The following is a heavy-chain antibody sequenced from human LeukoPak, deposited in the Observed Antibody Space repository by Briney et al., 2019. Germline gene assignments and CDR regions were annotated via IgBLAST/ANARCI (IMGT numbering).Heavy chain of an antibody. V-gene: IGHV4-34*01. CDR2: INHSGST. Sequence: PSETLSLTCAVYGGSFSGYYWSWIRQPPEKGLEWIGEINHSGSTNYNPPLKSRVTISVDTSKNQFSLKLSSVTAADTAVYYCARKERVWGYYGMDVWGKGTTVTVS. D-gene: IGHD3-16*01. CDR1: GGSFSGYY. CDR3: ARKERVWGYYGMDV. J-gene: IGHJ6*04.